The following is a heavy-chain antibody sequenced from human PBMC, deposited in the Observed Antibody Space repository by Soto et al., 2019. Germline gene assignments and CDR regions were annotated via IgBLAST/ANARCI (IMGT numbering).Heavy chain of an antibody. V-gene: IGHV3-33*01. D-gene: IGHD6-19*01. Sequence: QVQLVESGGGVVQPGRSLRLSCAASGFTFSSYGMHWVRQAPGKGLEWVAVIWYDGSNKYYADSVKGRFTISKDNSKNTLYVQMNSPSDEDTAVYYCERTHSSGWYFDYWGQGTLVTVSS. J-gene: IGHJ4*02. CDR2: IWYDGSNK. CDR1: GFTFSSYG. CDR3: ERTHSSGWYFDY.